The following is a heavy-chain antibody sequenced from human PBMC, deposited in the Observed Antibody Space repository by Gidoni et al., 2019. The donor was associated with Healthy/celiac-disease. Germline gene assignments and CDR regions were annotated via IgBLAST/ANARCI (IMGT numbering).Heavy chain of an antibody. CDR3: ARGGLGTSDYYYYYMDV. J-gene: IGHJ6*03. CDR1: VYPFTSYD. V-gene: IGHV1-8*01. Sequence: QVQLVQSRAEVNKPGASVTVSCKSSVYPFTSYDINWVRQATGKGLEWMGWMNPNSGNKGYEQKFQGRVTMTRNTSISTAYMELSSLRSEDTAVYYCARGGLGTSDYYYYYMDVWGKGTTVTVSS. CDR2: MNPNSGNK.